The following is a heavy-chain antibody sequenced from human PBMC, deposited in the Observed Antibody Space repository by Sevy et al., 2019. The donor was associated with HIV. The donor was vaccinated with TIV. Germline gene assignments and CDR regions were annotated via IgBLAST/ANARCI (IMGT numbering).Heavy chain of an antibody. D-gene: IGHD3-22*01. V-gene: IGHV3-23*01. Sequence: GGSLRLSCAASGFTFSSYAMSWVRQAPGKGLEWVSDISGSGGSTYYADSVKGRFTISRDKSKNTLYLQMNSLRAEDTDAYYCAKSRGDYYDSSVYFDYWGQGTLVTVSS. CDR1: GFTFSSYA. CDR2: ISGSGGST. J-gene: IGHJ4*02. CDR3: AKSRGDYYDSSVYFDY.